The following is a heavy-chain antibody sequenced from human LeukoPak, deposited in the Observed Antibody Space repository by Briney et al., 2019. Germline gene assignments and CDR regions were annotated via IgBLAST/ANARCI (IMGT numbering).Heavy chain of an antibody. CDR2: TNHSGST. V-gene: IGHV4-34*01. J-gene: IGHJ4*02. CDR3: ARVPFSTIFGVVIRDYYFDY. Sequence: PSETLSLTCAVYGGSFSGYYWSWIRQPPGKGLEWIGETNHSGSTNYNPSLKSRVTISVDTSKNQFSLKLSSVTAADTAVYYCARVPFSTIFGVVIRDYYFDYWGQGTLVTVSS. D-gene: IGHD3-3*01. CDR1: GGSFSGYY.